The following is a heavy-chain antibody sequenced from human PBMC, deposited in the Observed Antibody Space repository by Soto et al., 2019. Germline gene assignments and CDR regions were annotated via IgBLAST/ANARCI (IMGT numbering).Heavy chain of an antibody. Sequence: QVHLVQSGADVKKPGSSVKVSCKASGGSFSNYIFAWVRQAPGQGLEGMGGTIPMFATAQYAQKLQGRVTITADESTSTVYMDLTSLTSDDTAVYYCARGLFGQQWLVGFDTWGQGTLVTVSS. CDR2: TIPMFATA. CDR3: ARGLFGQQWLVGFDT. V-gene: IGHV1-69*01. CDR1: GGSFSNYI. J-gene: IGHJ4*02. D-gene: IGHD6-19*01.